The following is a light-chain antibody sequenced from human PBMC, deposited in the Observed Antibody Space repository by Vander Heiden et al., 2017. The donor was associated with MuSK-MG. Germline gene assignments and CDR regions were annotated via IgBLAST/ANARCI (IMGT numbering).Light chain of an antibody. Sequence: AIQLTQATSSLSASVGDRVTITFRASQGNRSALTWYLQKPGKPPKPLINDGSSSESVVPSSFSSSGAATAFSLIISSRQPEDFAAYYCQQLNNYPPITFGQGTRLEIK. V-gene: IGKV1D-13*01. CDR2: DGS. J-gene: IGKJ5*01. CDR3: QQLNNYPPIT. CDR1: QGNRSA.